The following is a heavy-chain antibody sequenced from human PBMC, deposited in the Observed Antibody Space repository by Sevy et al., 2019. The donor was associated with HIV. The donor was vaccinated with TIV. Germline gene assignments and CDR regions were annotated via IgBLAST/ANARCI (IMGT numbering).Heavy chain of an antibody. Sequence: GGSLRLSCAASGFTFSSYAMHWVRQAPGKGLEWVAVISYDGSNKYYADSVKGRFTISRDNSKNTLYLQMNSLRAEDTAVCYCARDPYCSGGSCHYAFDIWGQGTMVTVSS. V-gene: IGHV3-30-3*01. CDR2: ISYDGSNK. D-gene: IGHD2-15*01. CDR1: GFTFSSYA. J-gene: IGHJ3*02. CDR3: ARDPYCSGGSCHYAFDI.